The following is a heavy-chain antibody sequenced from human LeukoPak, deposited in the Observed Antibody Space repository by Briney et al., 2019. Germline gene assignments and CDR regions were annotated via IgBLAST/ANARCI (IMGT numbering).Heavy chain of an antibody. CDR2: IYYGGTT. V-gene: IGHV4-39*01. J-gene: IGHJ4*02. D-gene: IGHD3-10*01. CDR3: ATTGNYYGSGSGPISDY. CDR1: GGSIRSSTHY. Sequence: PSETRSLTCTVSGGSIRSSTHYWGWIRQPPAKVLEWIGSIYYGGTTYYNPSLKSRVTISVDTSKNQFSLKLSSVTAADTAVYYCATTGNYYGSGSGPISDYWGQGTLVTVSS.